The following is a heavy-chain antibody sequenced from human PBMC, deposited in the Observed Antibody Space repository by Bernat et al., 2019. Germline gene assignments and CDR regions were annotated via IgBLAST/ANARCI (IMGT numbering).Heavy chain of an antibody. D-gene: IGHD6-19*01. V-gene: IGHV3-23*04. CDR2: ISGSGGRT. CDR1: GFTFSSYA. J-gene: IGHJ4*02. Sequence: EVQLVESGGDLVQPGGSLRLSCAASGFTFSSYAMSWVRQAPGKGLEWVAVISGSGGRTYYAESVKGRFTISRDNSKNTLYLKMNSLRAEDTAVYYCAKDLGYSSGSEQLDYWGQGTLVTVSS. CDR3: AKDLGYSSGSEQLDY.